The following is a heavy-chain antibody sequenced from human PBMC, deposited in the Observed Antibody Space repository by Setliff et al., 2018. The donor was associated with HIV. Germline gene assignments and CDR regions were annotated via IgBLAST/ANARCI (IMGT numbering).Heavy chain of an antibody. CDR3: ARDDSSGWHFYYYYGMDV. CDR1: GYTFTSYG. D-gene: IGHD6-19*01. Sequence: GASVKVSCKASGYTFTSYGISWVRQAPGQGLEWMGWISAYSGNTNYAQKLQGWITMTRDTSTSTVYMELSSLRSEDTAVYYCARDDSSGWHFYYYYGMDVWGQGTTVTVSS. CDR2: ISAYSGNT. J-gene: IGHJ6*02. V-gene: IGHV1-18*01.